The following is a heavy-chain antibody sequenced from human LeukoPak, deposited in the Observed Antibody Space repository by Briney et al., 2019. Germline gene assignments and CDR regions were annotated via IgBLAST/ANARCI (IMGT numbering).Heavy chain of an antibody. CDR1: GYTFTSYD. D-gene: IGHD2-15*01. J-gene: IGHJ5*02. CDR3: ARGRFNRVVTHRRNWFDP. V-gene: IGHV1-8*01. Sequence: GASVKVSCKASGYTFTSYDINWVRQATGQGLAWMGWMNPNSGNTGYAQKFQGRVTMTRNTSISTAYMELSSLRSEDTAVYYCARGRFNRVVTHRRNWFDPWGQGTLVTVSS. CDR2: MNPNSGNT.